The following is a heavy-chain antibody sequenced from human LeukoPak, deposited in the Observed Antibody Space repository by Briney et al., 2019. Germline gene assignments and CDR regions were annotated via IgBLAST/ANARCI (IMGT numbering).Heavy chain of an antibody. V-gene: IGHV5-51*01. CDR2: IYPGDSDT. CDR3: ARQSPLRYSSGWDFDY. J-gene: IGHJ4*02. CDR1: GYRFTSYW. Sequence: GESLKISCKASGYRFTSYWIGWVRQMPGKGLEWMGIIYPGDSDTRYSPSFQGQVTISADKSISTAYLQWSSLKASDTAMYYCARQSPLRYSSGWDFDYWGQGTLVTVSS. D-gene: IGHD6-19*01.